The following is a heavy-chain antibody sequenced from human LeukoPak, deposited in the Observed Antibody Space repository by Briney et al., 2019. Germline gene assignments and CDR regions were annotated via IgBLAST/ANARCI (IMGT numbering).Heavy chain of an antibody. CDR2: IYSGGST. CDR3: AAYSSCDY. D-gene: IGHD6-6*01. Sequence: GGSLRLSCAASGFTVSSNYMTWVRQAPGKGLEWISLIYSGGSTYYADSVKGRFTISRDNSKNTLYLQMNSLRAEDTAVYYCAAYSSCDYWGQGTLDTVSS. V-gene: IGHV3-53*01. CDR1: GFTVSSNY. J-gene: IGHJ4*02.